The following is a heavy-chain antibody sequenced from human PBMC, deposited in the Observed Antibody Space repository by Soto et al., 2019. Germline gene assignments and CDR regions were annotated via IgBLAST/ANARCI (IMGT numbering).Heavy chain of an antibody. CDR2: INPNNGDT. V-gene: IGHV1-2*02. J-gene: IGHJ4*02. Sequence: ASVKVSCKASGYTFTGHYIHWVRQAPRQGLEWMGWINPNNGDTNYAQKFQGRVSMTRDTSTSTAYMELSSLRFDDTAVYYCARHSGYDYVFDYWGQGTLVTVSS. CDR1: GYTFTGHY. D-gene: IGHD5-12*01. CDR3: ARHSGYDYVFDY.